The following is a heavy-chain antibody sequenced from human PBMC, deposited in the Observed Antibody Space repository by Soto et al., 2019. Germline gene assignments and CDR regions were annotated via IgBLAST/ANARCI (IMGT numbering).Heavy chain of an antibody. D-gene: IGHD3-3*01. CDR2: IKSDGTT. Sequence: GGSLRLSCAASEFTVSNYWMNWVRQAPGKGLVWVSHIKSDGTTSYADSVEGRFTVSRDDAKNRLYLQMNSLRAEDTAVYYCAKDRGEEGLKFLEWFGGMDVWGHGTTVAVSS. CDR3: AKDRGEEGLKFLEWFGGMDV. J-gene: IGHJ6*02. V-gene: IGHV3-74*01. CDR1: EFTVSNYW.